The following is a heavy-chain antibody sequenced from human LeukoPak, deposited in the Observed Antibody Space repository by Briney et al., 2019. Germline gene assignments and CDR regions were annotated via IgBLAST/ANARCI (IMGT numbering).Heavy chain of an antibody. J-gene: IGHJ4*02. CDR2: ISSGGTTI. CDR3: ARAQDYGDYSFDY. V-gene: IGHV3-48*03. Sequence: GGSLRLSCAASGFTFSSYEMNWVRQAPGKGLEWVSYISSGGTTIYYADSVKGRFTISRDNAKNSLYLQMNSLRAEDTAVYYCARAQDYGDYSFDYWGQGTLVTVSS. CDR1: GFTFSSYE. D-gene: IGHD4-17*01.